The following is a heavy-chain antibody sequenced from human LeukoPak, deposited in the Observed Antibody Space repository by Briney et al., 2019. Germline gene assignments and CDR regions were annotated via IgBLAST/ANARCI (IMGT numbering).Heavy chain of an antibody. CDR1: GFTVSNSY. Sequence: GGSLRLSCAASGFTVSNSYMSWVRQAPGKGLEWVSAIYSGGSTYYADSVRGRFTISRDTSKNTLSLQMNDLRVDDTAIYYCTRSGYRHPYHFDSWGQGTLVAVSS. D-gene: IGHD3-22*01. CDR3: TRSGYRHPYHFDS. CDR2: IYSGGST. J-gene: IGHJ4*02. V-gene: IGHV3-53*01.